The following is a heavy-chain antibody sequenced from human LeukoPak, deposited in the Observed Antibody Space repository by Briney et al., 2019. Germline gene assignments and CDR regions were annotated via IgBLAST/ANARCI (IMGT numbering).Heavy chain of an antibody. V-gene: IGHV5-51*01. Sequence: RGESLKISCKGSGYSFTSYWIGWVRQMPGKGLEWMGIIYPGDSDTRYSPSFQGQVTISADKSISTAYLQWSSLKASDTAMYYCARIGKYYYDSSGYHGGLDYWGQGTLVTVSS. J-gene: IGHJ4*02. D-gene: IGHD3-22*01. CDR3: ARIGKYYYDSSGYHGGLDY. CDR2: IYPGDSDT. CDR1: GYSFTSYW.